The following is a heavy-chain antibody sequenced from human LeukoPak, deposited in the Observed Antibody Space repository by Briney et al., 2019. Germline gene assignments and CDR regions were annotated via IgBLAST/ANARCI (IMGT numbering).Heavy chain of an antibody. V-gene: IGHV1-2*02. D-gene: IGHD6-13*01. CDR2: INPNSGGT. J-gene: IGHJ6*03. CDR3: ARQGDSSSWYRDYYYYYMDV. CDR1: GYTFTGYY. Sequence: ASVKVSCKASGYTFTGYYMHWVRQAPGQGLEWMGWINPNSGGTNCAQKFQGRVTMTRDTSISTAYMELSRLRSDDTAVYYCARQGDSSSWYRDYYYYYMDVWGKGTTVTISS.